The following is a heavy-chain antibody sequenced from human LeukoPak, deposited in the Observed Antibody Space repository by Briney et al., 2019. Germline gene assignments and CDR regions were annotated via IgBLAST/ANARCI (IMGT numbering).Heavy chain of an antibody. D-gene: IGHD4-23*01. CDR3: AKVTSPEGWYGGDSDYYYYMDV. CDR2: INWDGGRA. Sequence: QPGGSLRLSCAAAGFTFDDYAMHWVRQAPGKGLEWVSLINWDGGRAYYADSVKGRFTISRDNRKNSLDLQMNSLRAEDTALYYCAKVTSPEGWYGGDSDYYYYMDVWGKGATVTVSS. V-gene: IGHV3-43D*03. CDR1: GFTFDDYA. J-gene: IGHJ6*03.